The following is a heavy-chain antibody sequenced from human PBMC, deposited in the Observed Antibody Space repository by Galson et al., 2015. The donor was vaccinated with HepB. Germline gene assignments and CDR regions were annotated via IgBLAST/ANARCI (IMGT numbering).Heavy chain of an antibody. CDR2: ISGSGSNT. J-gene: IGHJ6*02. D-gene: IGHD3-22*01. CDR3: VKELRLYDSMSLYYRYDEMDF. CDR1: GFTFTTYA. V-gene: IGHV3-23*01. Sequence: SLRLSCAASGFTFTTYAMTWVRQAPGKGLEWVSSISGSGSNTYYADSVKGRFTISRDNSKNTLYLQMNSLRAEDTAVYYCVKELRLYDSMSLYYRYDEMDFWGRGTTGTASS.